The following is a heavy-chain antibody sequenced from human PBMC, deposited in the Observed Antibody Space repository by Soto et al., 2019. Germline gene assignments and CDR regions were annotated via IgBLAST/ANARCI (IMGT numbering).Heavy chain of an antibody. J-gene: IGHJ4*02. CDR1: GGSISSYY. CDR2: IYYSGST. CDR3: ARGGGRLGYCSGGSCYSNLYFDY. V-gene: IGHV4-59*01. Sequence: SETLSLTCTVSGGSISSYYWSWIRQPPGKGLEWIGYIYYSGSTNYNPSLKSRVTISVDTSKNQSSLKLSSVTAADTAVYYCARGGGRLGYCSGGSCYSNLYFDYWGQGTLVTVSS. D-gene: IGHD2-15*01.